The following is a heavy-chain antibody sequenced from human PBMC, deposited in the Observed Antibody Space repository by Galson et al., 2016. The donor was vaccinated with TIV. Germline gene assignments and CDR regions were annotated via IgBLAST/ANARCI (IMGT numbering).Heavy chain of an antibody. CDR2: MYYSGDT. CDR3: ARHREWELVAFDV. Sequence: SETLSLTCTVSGGSLSSSTYYWGWIRQPLGKGLEWIGSMYYSGDTYSSPSLKSRLTVSIDTSKNQFSLKLNAVTATDSAVYYCARHREWELVAFDVWGQGTMVTVSS. CDR1: GGSLSSSTYY. D-gene: IGHD1-26*01. J-gene: IGHJ3*01. V-gene: IGHV4-39*01.